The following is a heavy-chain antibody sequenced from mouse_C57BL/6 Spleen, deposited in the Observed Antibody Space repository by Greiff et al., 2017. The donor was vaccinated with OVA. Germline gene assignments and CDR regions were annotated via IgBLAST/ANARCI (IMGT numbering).Heavy chain of an antibody. J-gene: IGHJ3*01. CDR3: AREGLYDGYYGGFAY. D-gene: IGHD2-3*01. CDR1: GYSITSGYY. V-gene: IGHV3-6*01. Sequence: EVQLQQSGPGLVKPSQSLSLTCSVTGYSITSGYYWNWIRQFPGNKLEWMGYISYDGSNNYNPSLKNRISITRDTSKNQFFLKLNSVTTEDTATYYCAREGLYDGYYGGFAYWGQGTLVTVSA. CDR2: ISYDGSN.